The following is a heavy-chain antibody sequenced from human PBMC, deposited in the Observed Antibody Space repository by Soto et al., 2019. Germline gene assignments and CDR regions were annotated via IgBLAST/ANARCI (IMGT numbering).Heavy chain of an antibody. D-gene: IGHD3-22*01. CDR2: IIPIFGTA. Sequence: SVKVSCKASGGTFSSYAISWLRQAPGQGLEWMGGIIPIFGTANYAQKFQGRVTITADESTSTAYMELSSLRSEDTAVYYCARDTSGYYYFDYWGQGTLVTVS. CDR1: GGTFSSYA. J-gene: IGHJ4*02. CDR3: ARDTSGYYYFDY. V-gene: IGHV1-69*13.